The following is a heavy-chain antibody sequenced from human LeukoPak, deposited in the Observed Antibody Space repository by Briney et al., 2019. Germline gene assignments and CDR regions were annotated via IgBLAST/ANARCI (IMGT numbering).Heavy chain of an antibody. D-gene: IGHD6-19*01. CDR3: ARNGWYSVDY. V-gene: IGHV4-34*01. CDR1: GGSFTGSFSTYY. CDR2: INHGGST. Sequence: PSETLSLTCAVSGGSFTGSFSTYYWSWIRQPPGKGLEWIGEINHGGSTTYNPSLKSRVTISIDTSKNHFSLILSSVTAADTAMYYCARNGWYSVDYWGQGTQVIVSS. J-gene: IGHJ4*02.